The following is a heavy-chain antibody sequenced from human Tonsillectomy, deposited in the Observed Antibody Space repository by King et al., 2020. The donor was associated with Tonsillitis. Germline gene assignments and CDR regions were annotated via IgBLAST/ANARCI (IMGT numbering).Heavy chain of an antibody. J-gene: IGHJ4*02. D-gene: IGHD6-19*01. V-gene: IGHV3-48*04. CDR3: VGVGSGVGPRLVRAWFGTTGPVDY. CDR1: GFTFSSYS. Sequence: VQLVESGGGLVQPGGSLRLSCAASGFTFSSYSMNWVRQAPGKGLEWVSYISSSSSTIYYADSVKGRFTISRNNAKHSLYLQMNSLRAEDTAVYYCVGVGSGVGPRLVRAWFGTTGPVDYWGQGTLVTVSS. CDR2: ISSSSSTI.